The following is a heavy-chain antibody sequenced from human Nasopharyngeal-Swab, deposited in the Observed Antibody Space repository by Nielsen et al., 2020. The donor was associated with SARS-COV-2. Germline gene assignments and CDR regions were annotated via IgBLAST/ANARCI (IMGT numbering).Heavy chain of an antibody. CDR2: IDPSDSYT. J-gene: IGHJ6*02. V-gene: IGHV5-10-1*01. CDR1: GYSFTSYW. CDR3: ARQGQQWLVNYYYYGMDV. D-gene: IGHD6-19*01. Sequence: GESLKISCKGSGYSFTSYWINWVRQMPGKGLEWMGRIDPSDSYTNYSPSFQGHVTISADKSISTAYLQWSSLKASDTAMYYCARQGQQWLVNYYYYGMDVWGQGTTVTVS.